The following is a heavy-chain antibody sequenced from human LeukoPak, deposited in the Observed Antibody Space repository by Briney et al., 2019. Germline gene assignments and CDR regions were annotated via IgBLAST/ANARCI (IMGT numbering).Heavy chain of an antibody. CDR2: IYYSGST. CDR1: GGSFSSYY. CDR3: ARPGYCSSTSCYLDY. D-gene: IGHD2-2*01. Sequence: SETLSLTCAVYGGSFSSYYWGWIRQPPGKGLEWVGSIYYSGSTYYNPSLKSRVTISVDTSKNQFSLKLSSVTAADTAVYYCARPGYCSSTSCYLDYWGQGTLVTVSS. J-gene: IGHJ4*02. V-gene: IGHV4-39*01.